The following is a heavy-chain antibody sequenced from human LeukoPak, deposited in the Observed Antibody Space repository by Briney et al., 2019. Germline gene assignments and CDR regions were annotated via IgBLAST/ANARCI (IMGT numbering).Heavy chain of an antibody. CDR2: ISGSGGST. V-gene: IGHV3-23*01. Sequence: GGSLRLSCAASGFTFSSYAMSWVRQAPGKGLEWVSAISGSGGSTYYADSVKGRFTISRDNSKNTLYPQMNSLRAEDTAVYYCAKVEERLLWFGEFKSGWFDPWGQGTLVTVSS. J-gene: IGHJ5*02. CDR1: GFTFSSYA. D-gene: IGHD3-10*01. CDR3: AKVEERLLWFGEFKSGWFDP.